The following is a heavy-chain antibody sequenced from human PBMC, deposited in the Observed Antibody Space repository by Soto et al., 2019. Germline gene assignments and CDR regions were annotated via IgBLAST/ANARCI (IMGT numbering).Heavy chain of an antibody. CDR1: GGSISSYY. V-gene: IGHV4-59*01. CDR2: IYYSGST. D-gene: IGHD3-16*02. CDR3: VASALSFDF. J-gene: IGHJ4*02. Sequence: SETLSLTCTVSGGSISSYYWSWIRQPPGKGLEWIGYIYYSGSTNYNPSLKSRVTISVDTSKNQFSLKLSSVTAADTAVYQCVASALSFDFWGQGTPVTVSS.